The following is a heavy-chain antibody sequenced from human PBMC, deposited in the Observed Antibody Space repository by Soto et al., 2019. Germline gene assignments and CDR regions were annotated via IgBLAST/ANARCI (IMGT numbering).Heavy chain of an antibody. V-gene: IGHV1-69*13. J-gene: IGHJ6*02. D-gene: IGHD3-3*01. CDR1: GGTFSSYA. Sequence: SVKVSCKASGGTFSSYAISWVRQAPGQGLEWMGGIIPIFGTANYAQKFQGRVTITADESTSTAYMELSSLRSEDTAVYYCATLGERSGSYSGYTANYYYYYGMDVWG. CDR3: ATLGERSGSYSGYTANYYYYYGMDV. CDR2: IIPIFGTA.